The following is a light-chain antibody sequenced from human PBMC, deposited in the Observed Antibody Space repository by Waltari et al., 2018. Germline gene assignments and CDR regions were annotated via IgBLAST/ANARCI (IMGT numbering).Light chain of an antibody. CDR2: KAS. Sequence: IQMTQSPSTLSASVGDRVTITCRASQSISSWLVWYQQKPGKVPKFLIYKASTLESGVPSRFSGSGSGTEFTLTISGLQPDDFATYYCQQYYGYPRTFGQGTKVEFK. CDR1: QSISSW. CDR3: QQYYGYPRT. J-gene: IGKJ1*01. V-gene: IGKV1-5*03.